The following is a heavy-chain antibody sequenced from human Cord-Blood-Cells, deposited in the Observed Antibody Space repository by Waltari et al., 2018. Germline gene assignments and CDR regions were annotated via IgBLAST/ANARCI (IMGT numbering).Heavy chain of an antibody. J-gene: IGHJ6*03. D-gene: IGHD2-2*01. CDR3: ARGTEDIVVVPAAPNYYYYYMDV. CDR2: IYYSGST. V-gene: IGHV4-31*03. CDR1: GGSISSGGYY. Sequence: QTLSLTCTVSGGSISSGGYYWSWIRQHPGKGLEWIGYIYYSGSTYYNPSLKSRVTISVDTSKNQFSLKLSSVTAADTAVYYCARGTEDIVVVPAAPNYYYYYMDVWGKGTTVTVSS.